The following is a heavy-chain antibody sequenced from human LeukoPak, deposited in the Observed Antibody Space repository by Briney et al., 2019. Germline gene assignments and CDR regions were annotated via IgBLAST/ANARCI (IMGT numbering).Heavy chain of an antibody. CDR3: ARDYAFWNPTAYNWFDP. CDR1: GFTFSSYW. CDR2: IMQDGSEK. Sequence: GGSLRLSCAASGFTFSSYWMSWVRQAPGKGLEWVANIMQDGSEKYYVDSVKSRFTISRDNAKNSLYLQMNSLRAEDTAVYYCARDYAFWNPTAYNWFDPWGQGTLVTVSS. D-gene: IGHD3-3*01. V-gene: IGHV3-7*01. J-gene: IGHJ5*02.